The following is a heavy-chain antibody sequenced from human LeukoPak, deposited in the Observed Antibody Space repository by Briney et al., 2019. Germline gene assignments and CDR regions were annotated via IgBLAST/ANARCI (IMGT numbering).Heavy chain of an antibody. Sequence: ASVKVSCKASGYTFISYGINWVRQAPGQGLEWMGWISPYNGNANYPQKFQGRVTMSTDTSTSTTSMELKSLGSDDTAVYYCTKEASEGPRFSYGYFHEWGQGTLVTVSS. J-gene: IGHJ4*02. D-gene: IGHD5-18*01. CDR3: TKEASEGPRFSYGYFHE. V-gene: IGHV1-18*01. CDR1: GYTFISYG. CDR2: ISPYNGNA.